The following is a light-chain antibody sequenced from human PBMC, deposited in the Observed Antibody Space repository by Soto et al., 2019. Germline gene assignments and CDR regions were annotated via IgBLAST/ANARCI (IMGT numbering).Light chain of an antibody. V-gene: IGKV3-20*01. J-gene: IGKJ2*01. CDR3: QQYGSSQYT. Sequence: EIVMTQSPGTLSLSPGERATLSCRASQSVSSSYLAWYQQRPGQAPRLLLYGASSRVTGTPDRFSGSGSGTDFTLTISSLEPEDFAVYYCQQYGSSQYTFGQGTKLEIK. CDR2: GAS. CDR1: QSVSSSY.